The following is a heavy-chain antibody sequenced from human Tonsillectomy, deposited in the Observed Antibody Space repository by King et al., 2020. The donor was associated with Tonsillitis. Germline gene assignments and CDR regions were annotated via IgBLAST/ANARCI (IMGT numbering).Heavy chain of an antibody. D-gene: IGHD2-2*01. J-gene: IGHJ6*03. CDR3: ARVVAPYYYYYMDV. V-gene: IGHV3-30-3*01. CDR2: ISYDGSNK. CDR1: GFTFSSYA. Sequence: VQLVESGGGVVQPGRSLRLSCAASGFTFSSYAMHWVRQAPGKGLEWVAIISYDGSNKYYADSVKGRFTISRDNSMNTLYLQMNSLRAEDTAVYYCARVVAPYYYYYMDV.